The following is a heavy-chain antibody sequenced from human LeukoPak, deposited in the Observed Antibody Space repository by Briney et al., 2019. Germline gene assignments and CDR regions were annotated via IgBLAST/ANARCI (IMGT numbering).Heavy chain of an antibody. CDR3: TRDAEPEYYYGSGPPVRGMDV. D-gene: IGHD3-10*01. J-gene: IGHJ6*02. CDR2: IRSRAYGGTT. Sequence: GGSLRLSCTASGFTFGDYAMSWFRQAPGKGLEWVGFIRSRAYGGTTEYVASVKGRFTISRDDSKSIAYLQMNSLKTEDTAVYYCTRDAEPEYYYGSGPPVRGMDVWGQGTTVSVSS. V-gene: IGHV3-49*03. CDR1: GFTFGDYA.